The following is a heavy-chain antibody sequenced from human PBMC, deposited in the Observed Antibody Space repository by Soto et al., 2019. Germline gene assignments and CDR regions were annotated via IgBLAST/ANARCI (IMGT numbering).Heavy chain of an antibody. D-gene: IGHD3-10*01. CDR2: IYYSGST. J-gene: IGHJ6*03. CDR3: ARGPGSGIYYYYYYMDV. V-gene: IGHV4-39*07. Sequence: SETLSLTCTVSGGSVSSSSYYWGWVRQPPGKGLEWIGKIYYSGSTYYNPSLKSRVTISVDKSKNQFSLKLSSVTAADTAVYYCARGPGSGIYYYYYYMDVWGKGTTVTVSS. CDR1: GGSVSSSSYY.